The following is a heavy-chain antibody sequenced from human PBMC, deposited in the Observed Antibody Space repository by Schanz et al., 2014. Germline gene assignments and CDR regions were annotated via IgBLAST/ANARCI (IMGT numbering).Heavy chain of an antibody. Sequence: VQLVESGGSVVQPGRSLRLSCAASGFTFSGYGMHWVRQAPGKGLEWVAIISYDGRHKNYADSVKGRFTISRDNSKNTLHLQMNSLRVEDTAVYYCAKDDTQVNGMDVWGQGTTVTVSS. J-gene: IGHJ6*02. V-gene: IGHV3-30*18. CDR3: AKDDTQVNGMDV. CDR2: ISYDGRHK. CDR1: GFTFSGYG.